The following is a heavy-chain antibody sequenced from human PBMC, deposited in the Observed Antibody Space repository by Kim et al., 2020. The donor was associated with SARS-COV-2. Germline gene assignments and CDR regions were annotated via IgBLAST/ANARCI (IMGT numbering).Heavy chain of an antibody. J-gene: IGHJ5*02. CDR1: GGSISSSSYY. D-gene: IGHD6-13*01. CDR2: IYYSGST. CDR3: ARPLRYSSSWYEGDWFDP. Sequence: SETLSLTCTVSGGSISSSSYYWGWIRQPPGKGLEWIGSIYYSGSTYYNPSLKSRVTISVDTSKNQFSLKLSSVTAADTAVYYCARPLRYSSSWYEGDWFDPWGQGTLVTVSS. V-gene: IGHV4-39*01.